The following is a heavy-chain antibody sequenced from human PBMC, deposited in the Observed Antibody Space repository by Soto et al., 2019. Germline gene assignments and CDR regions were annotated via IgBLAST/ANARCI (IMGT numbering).Heavy chain of an antibody. CDR3: AKDKHGTTSFDY. CDR1: GFTISSNA. V-gene: IGHV3-23*01. D-gene: IGHD1-1*01. CDR2: ISDRGDTT. J-gene: IGHJ4*02. Sequence: PGGSLRLSCAASGFTISSNAMYWVRQAPGKGLEWVSGISDRGDTTHYADSVKGRFTISRDTSKNTLYLQLNTLRADDTAVYYCAKDKHGTTSFDYWGQGTLVTVSS.